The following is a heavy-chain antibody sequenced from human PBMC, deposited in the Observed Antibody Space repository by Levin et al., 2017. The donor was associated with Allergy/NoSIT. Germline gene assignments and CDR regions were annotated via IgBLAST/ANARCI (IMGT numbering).Heavy chain of an antibody. V-gene: IGHV2-70*11. CDR3: ARATNHYYGRGFDY. CDR2: IVWDDDK. CDR1: GFSLTTSGMC. D-gene: IGHD3-10*01. J-gene: IGHJ4*02. Sequence: CTFSGFSLTTSGMCVSWIRQPPGNALEWLARIVWDDDKYYSTSLKTRLTISRDTSKNQVVLTMTSMDPVDTATYYCARATNHYYGRGFDYWGQGTPVTVSS.